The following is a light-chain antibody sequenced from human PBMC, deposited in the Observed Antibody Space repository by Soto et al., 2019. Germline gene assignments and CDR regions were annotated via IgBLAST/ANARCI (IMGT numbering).Light chain of an antibody. J-gene: IGKJ1*01. CDR3: VRRSTWRWT. Sequence: IVLTQSPATLSLSPGARATLSCSAGQSVSSYLAWYQQKPGQAPRLLIYDTFNRATGIPARFRGSGSGTDFTLTICSLEPGDLAVYLFVRRSTWRWTSGPGTKVSLK. V-gene: IGKV3-11*01. CDR2: DTF. CDR1: QSVSSY.